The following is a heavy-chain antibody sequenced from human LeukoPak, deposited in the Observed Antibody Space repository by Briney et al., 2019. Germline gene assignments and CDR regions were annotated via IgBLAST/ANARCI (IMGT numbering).Heavy chain of an antibody. CDR1: GFTVSSNY. V-gene: IGHV3-53*01. CDR3: AMSGRGYSGYDPFDY. CDR2: IYSGGST. D-gene: IGHD5-12*01. Sequence: GGSLRLSCAASGFTVSSNYMSWVRQAPGKGLEWVSVIYSGGSTHYADSVKGRFTISRDNSKNTLYLQMNSLRAEDTAVYYCAMSGRGYSGYDPFDYWGQGTLVTVSS. J-gene: IGHJ4*02.